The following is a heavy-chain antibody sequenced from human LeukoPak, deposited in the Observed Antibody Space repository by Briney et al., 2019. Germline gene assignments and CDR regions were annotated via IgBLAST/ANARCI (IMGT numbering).Heavy chain of an antibody. J-gene: IGHJ4*02. CDR3: ARSGYSVASGLDY. CDR2: IYPGDSDT. CDR1: GYSFTSYW. Sequence: GESLQMSCKGSGYSFTSYWIAWVRQMPGKGLEWMGIIYPGDSDTRYSPSFQGQVTISADKSINTAYLQWSSLKASDTAMYYCARSGYSVASGLDYWGQGTLVTVSS. V-gene: IGHV5-51*01. D-gene: IGHD5-18*01.